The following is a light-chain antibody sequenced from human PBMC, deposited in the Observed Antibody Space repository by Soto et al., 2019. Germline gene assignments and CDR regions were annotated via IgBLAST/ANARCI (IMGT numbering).Light chain of an antibody. V-gene: IGLV2-23*02. J-gene: IGLJ3*02. Sequence: LTQPASVSGTPGQSITISCTGTNSDVGKYDFVSWYQHYPDKAPKFIIYEVNKRPSGVSHRFSGSKSGSTASLTISGLQAEDEAHYYCCSYTSSETVVFGGGTKVTVL. CDR1: NSDVGKYDF. CDR2: EVN. CDR3: CSYTSSETVV.